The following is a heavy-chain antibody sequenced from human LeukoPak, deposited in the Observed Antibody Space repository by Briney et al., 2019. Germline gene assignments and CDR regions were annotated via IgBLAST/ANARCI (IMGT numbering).Heavy chain of an antibody. CDR3: ARDGGSITGTTGLFDY. CDR1: GFTFSSYS. Sequence: PGGSLRLSCAASGFTFSSYSMNWVRQAPGKGLEWVSSISRSSGYIYYADSLKGRFTISRDNAKNSLYLQMNSLRAEDTAVYYCARDGGSITGTTGLFDYWGQGTLVTVSS. V-gene: IGHV3-21*01. J-gene: IGHJ4*02. D-gene: IGHD1-7*01. CDR2: ISRSSGYI.